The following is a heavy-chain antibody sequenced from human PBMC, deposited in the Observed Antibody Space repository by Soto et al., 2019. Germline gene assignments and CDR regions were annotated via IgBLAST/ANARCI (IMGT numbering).Heavy chain of an antibody. Sequence: SETLSLTCTVSGGSISGGDYDWSWIRQPPGKGLECVGYIYDNATYHNTSLKSGVIISVDTSKNQFSLQLSSVTAADTAVYYCAAGSCRSSGWYWFDPWGQGTLVTVSS. D-gene: IGHD2-2*01. CDR2: IYDNAT. CDR3: AAGSCRSSGWYWFDP. CDR1: GGSISGGDYD. V-gene: IGHV4-30-4*01. J-gene: IGHJ5*02.